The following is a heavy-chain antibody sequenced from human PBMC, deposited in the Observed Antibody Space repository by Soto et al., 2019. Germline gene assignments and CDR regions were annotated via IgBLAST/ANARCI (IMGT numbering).Heavy chain of an antibody. J-gene: IGHJ2*01. CDR1: GFAVSSSY. V-gene: IGHV3-66*04. CDR2: IYTGVTT. D-gene: IGHD3-16*01. CDR3: ARHLGSYWYFDL. Sequence: EVQLVESGGGLVQPGGSLRLSCAASGFAVSSSYMGWIRQAPGKGLEWVASIYTGVTTYYADSVRGRFTISTDNFRDTLYLQMNSLRVDDTAMYYCARHLGSYWYFDLWGRGTLVTVSS.